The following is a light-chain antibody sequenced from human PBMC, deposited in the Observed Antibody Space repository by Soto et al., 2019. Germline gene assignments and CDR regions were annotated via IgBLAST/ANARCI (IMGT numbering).Light chain of an antibody. V-gene: IGKV1-5*03. J-gene: IGKJ1*01. CDR1: QSISSW. Sequence: DIQLTQSPSTLSASVGDRVTITCRASQSISSWLAWYQQKPGKAPKFLIYKTSNLESGVPSRFSGSGSGTEFTLTISSLQPDDFATYYCHYYTNSCWTFGQGTKVAIK. CDR3: HYYTNSCWT. CDR2: KTS.